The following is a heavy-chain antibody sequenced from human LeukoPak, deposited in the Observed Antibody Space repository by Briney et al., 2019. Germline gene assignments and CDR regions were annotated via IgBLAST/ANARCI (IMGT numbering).Heavy chain of an antibody. CDR1: GGSISSSSYY. V-gene: IGHV4-39*01. CDR3: ARQDYDFWSGYPEVSDY. J-gene: IGHJ4*02. D-gene: IGHD3-3*01. CDR2: IYYSGST. Sequence: SETLSLTCTVSGGSISSSSYYWCWIRQPPGKGLEWIGSIYYSGSTYYNPSLKSRVTISVDTSKNQFSLKLSSVTAADTAVYYCARQDYDFWSGYPEVSDYWGQGTLVTVSS.